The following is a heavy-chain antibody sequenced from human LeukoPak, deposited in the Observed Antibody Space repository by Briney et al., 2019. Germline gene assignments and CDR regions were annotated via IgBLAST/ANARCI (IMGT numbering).Heavy chain of an antibody. CDR1: GFTFSSYD. D-gene: IGHD7-27*01. Sequence: GGSLRLSCAASGFTFSSYDMHWVRQATGKGLEWVSAIGTAGDTYYPGSVKGRFTISRENAKNSLYLQMNSLRAGDTAVYYCARGGPWGYYYGMDVRGQGTTVTVSS. V-gene: IGHV3-13*01. CDR3: ARGGPWGYYYGMDV. J-gene: IGHJ6*02. CDR2: IGTAGDT.